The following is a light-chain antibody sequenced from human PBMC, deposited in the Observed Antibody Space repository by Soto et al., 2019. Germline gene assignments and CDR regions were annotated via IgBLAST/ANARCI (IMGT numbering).Light chain of an antibody. V-gene: IGKV3-15*01. J-gene: IGKJ4*01. CDR1: QGVSNN. CDR3: QQYKYWQLS. CDR2: AAS. Sequence: EVVMTQSPATLSVSPGERATLSCRASQGVSNNLAWYQQKPGQAPRLLIYAASTRATAIPARFSGSGFGTEFTLTISSLQSEDFAVYYCQQYKYWQLSFGGGTKVEIK.